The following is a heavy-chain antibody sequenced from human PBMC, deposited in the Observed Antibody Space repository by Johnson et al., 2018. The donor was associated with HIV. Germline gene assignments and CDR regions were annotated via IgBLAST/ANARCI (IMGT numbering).Heavy chain of an antibody. CDR2: ISYDGSNK. J-gene: IGHJ3*02. D-gene: IGHD3-3*01. CDR1: GFTFSSYG. V-gene: IGHV3-30*03. Sequence: QVQLVESGGGVVQPGRSLRLSCAASGFTFSSYGMHWVRQAPGKGLEWVAVISYDGSNKYYTDSVKGRFTISRDNSRNTLNLQMNNLRAEDTGVYYCARDTDDFWSGEGAFDIWGQVTMVTVSS. CDR3: ARDTDDFWSGEGAFDI.